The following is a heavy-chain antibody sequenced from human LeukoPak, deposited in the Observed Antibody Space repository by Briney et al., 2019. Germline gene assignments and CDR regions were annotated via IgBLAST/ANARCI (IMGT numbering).Heavy chain of an antibody. CDR1: GFTFSGSA. V-gene: IGHV3-73*01. CDR2: IRSKANSYAT. D-gene: IGHD6-19*01. Sequence: PGGSLKLSCAASGFTFSGSAMHWVRQASGKGLERVGRIRSKANSYATAYAASVKGRFTITRDDSKNTAYLQMNSLKTEDTAVYYCTRYSSGSGFDYWGRGTLVTVSS. CDR3: TRYSSGSGFDY. J-gene: IGHJ4*02.